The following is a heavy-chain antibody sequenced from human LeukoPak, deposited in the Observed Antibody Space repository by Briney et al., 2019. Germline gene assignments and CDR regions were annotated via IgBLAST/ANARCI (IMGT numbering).Heavy chain of an antibody. J-gene: IGHJ5*02. CDR1: VYSFTSYD. V-gene: IGHV1-8*01. CDR2: MNPDSGNT. Sequence: ASVNVSCTASVYSFTSYDINWVRQATGQGLEWMGWMNPDSGNTGYAQKFQGRVTMTRDTSISTAYMELSSLRSDDTAVYYCAKSTMGTRRINDLWGRGTLVTVSS. D-gene: IGHD3-10*01. CDR3: AKSTMGTRRINDL.